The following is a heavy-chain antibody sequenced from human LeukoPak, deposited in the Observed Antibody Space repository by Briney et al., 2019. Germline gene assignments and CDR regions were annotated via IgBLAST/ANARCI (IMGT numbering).Heavy chain of an antibody. CDR2: ISAYNGNT. V-gene: IGHV1-18*01. CDR3: ARGLIGYSGSHQLDY. J-gene: IGHJ4*02. Sequence: ASVKVSCKASGYTFTSYGISWVRQAPGQGLEWMGWISAYNGNTNYAQKLQGRVTMTTGTSTSTAYMELRSLRSDDTAVYYCARGLIGYSGSHQLDYWGQGTLVTVSS. D-gene: IGHD1-26*01. CDR1: GYTFTSYG.